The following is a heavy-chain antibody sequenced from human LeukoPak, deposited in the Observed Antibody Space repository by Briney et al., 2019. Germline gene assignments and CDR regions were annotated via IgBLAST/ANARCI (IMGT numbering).Heavy chain of an antibody. J-gene: IGHJ3*02. D-gene: IGHD5-18*01. CDR1: GGSISSGGYY. Sequence: SETLSLTCTVSGGSISSGGYYWSWIRQHPGKGLEWIGYIYYSGSTYYNPTLKSRVTISVDTSKNQFSLKLSSVTAADTAVYYCARDQGGYSHAFDIWGQGTMVTVSS. CDR3: ARDQGGYSHAFDI. V-gene: IGHV4-31*03. CDR2: IYYSGST.